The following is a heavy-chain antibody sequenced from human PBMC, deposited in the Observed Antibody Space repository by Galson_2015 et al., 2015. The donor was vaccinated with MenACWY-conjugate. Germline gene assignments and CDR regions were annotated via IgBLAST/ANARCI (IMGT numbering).Heavy chain of an antibody. CDR1: GFTLSSYS. J-gene: IGHJ3*01. CDR3: TRDPNHVSTMDV. V-gene: IGHV3-21*01. Sequence: SLRLSCAASGFTLSSYSMNWVRQAPGRGLEWVSSISSRSTYIHYTDSVKGRFTFSRDNAKSSLFLQMNSLRVEDTAVYYCTRDPNHVSTMDVWGQGTMVTVSS. D-gene: IGHD3-10*01. CDR2: ISSRSTYI.